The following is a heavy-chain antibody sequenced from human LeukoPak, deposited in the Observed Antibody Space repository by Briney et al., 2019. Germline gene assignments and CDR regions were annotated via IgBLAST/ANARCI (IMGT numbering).Heavy chain of an antibody. CDR1: GFTFSSYS. CDR2: ISSSSSYI. CDR3: ARTSTIVVVPAAADY. V-gene: IGHV3-21*01. D-gene: IGHD2-2*01. J-gene: IGHJ4*02. Sequence: GGSLRLSCAASGFTFSSYSMNWVRQAPGKGLEWVSSISSSSSYIYYADSVKGRFTISRDNAKNSLYLQMNSLRAEDTAVYYCARTSTIVVVPAAADYWGQGTLVTVSS.